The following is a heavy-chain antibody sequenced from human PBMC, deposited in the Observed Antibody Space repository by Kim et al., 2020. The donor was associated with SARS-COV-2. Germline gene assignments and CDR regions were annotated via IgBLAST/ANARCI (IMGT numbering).Heavy chain of an antibody. Sequence: GSTNDNPSLKRRVTLSVDTSKNQFSLKLTSVSAADTAVYYCARRYGTGEDYWGQGTLVTVSS. J-gene: IGHJ4*02. CDR3: ARRYGTGEDY. V-gene: IGHV4-34*01. CDR2: GST. D-gene: IGHD3-10*01.